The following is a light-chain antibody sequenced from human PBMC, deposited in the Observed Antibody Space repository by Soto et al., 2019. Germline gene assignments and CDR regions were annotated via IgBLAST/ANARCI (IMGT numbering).Light chain of an antibody. J-gene: IGLJ2*01. CDR2: GNT. CDR3: QSYDSSRDVV. V-gene: IGLV1-40*01. CDR1: RSNIGAGYD. Sequence: QAVVTQPPSVSGAPGQRVTISCTGSRSNIGAGYDVHWYQQLPGTAPKLLIYGNTNRPSGVPDRFSGSKSGTSVSLAITGLQAEDEAEYYCQSYDSSRDVVFGGGTKLTV.